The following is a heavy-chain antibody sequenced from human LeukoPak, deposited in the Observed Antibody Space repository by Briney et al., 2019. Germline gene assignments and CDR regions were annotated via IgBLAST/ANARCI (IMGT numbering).Heavy chain of an antibody. J-gene: IGHJ4*02. CDR3: TRDFYNSGSSLLDY. V-gene: IGHV7-4-1*02. CDR2: ISTGTGNP. CDR1: GYTFTKYA. D-gene: IGHD3-10*01. Sequence: VSVKVSCKASGYTFTKYAMNWLRQAPGQRPEWMGWISTGTGNPTYAQGFTGRFVFSLDTSVSTAYLEITSLKAEDTAVYYCTRDFYNSGSSLLDYWGQGTLVTVSS.